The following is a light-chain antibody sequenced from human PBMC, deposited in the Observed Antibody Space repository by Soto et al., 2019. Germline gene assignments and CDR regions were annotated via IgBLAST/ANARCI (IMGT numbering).Light chain of an antibody. CDR2: DVS. CDR3: SLYTSSSTLV. Sequence: QSALTQPASVSGSPGQSITISCTGTSSDVGGYNYVSWYQQHPGKAPKLMIYDVSNRPSGVSNRFSGYKSGNTASLTISGLQAEDEADYYCSLYTSSSTLVFGGGTQLTVL. V-gene: IGLV2-14*01. CDR1: SSDVGGYNY. J-gene: IGLJ2*01.